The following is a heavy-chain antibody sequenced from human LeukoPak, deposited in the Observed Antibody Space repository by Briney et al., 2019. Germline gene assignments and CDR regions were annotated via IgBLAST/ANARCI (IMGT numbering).Heavy chain of an antibody. Sequence: PSETLSLTCTVSGGSISSYYWSWIPQPPGKGLEWIGYIYNNGSTNYNPSLKSRVTISVGTSKNQFSLKLTSVTAADTAVYFCARIWFGLRRLYYFDYWGQGTLVTVSS. CDR3: ARIWFGLRRLYYFDY. D-gene: IGHD3-10*01. CDR1: GGSISSYY. J-gene: IGHJ4*02. CDR2: IYNNGST. V-gene: IGHV4-59*01.